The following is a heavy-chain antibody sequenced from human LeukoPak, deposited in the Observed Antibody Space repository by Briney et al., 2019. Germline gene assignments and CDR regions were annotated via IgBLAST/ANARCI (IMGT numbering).Heavy chain of an antibody. D-gene: IGHD3-9*01. CDR2: VYYTGST. CDR3: ARGLPVYDILTGYYKGHAFDI. Sequence: SETLSLTCTVSGGSVSGYYWSWIRQPPGKGLEWIGYVYYTGSTNYNPSLKRRVTISVDTSKNQFSLKLSSVTAADTAVYYCARGLPVYDILTGYYKGHAFDIWGQGTMVTVSS. V-gene: IGHV4-59*02. CDR1: GGSVSGYY. J-gene: IGHJ3*02.